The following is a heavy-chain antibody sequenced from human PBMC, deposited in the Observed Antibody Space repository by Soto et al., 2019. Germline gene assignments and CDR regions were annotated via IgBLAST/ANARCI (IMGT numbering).Heavy chain of an antibody. CDR2: ISSSSSYI. J-gene: IGHJ1*01. Sequence: EVQLVESGGGLVKPGGSLRLSCAASGFTFSSYSMNWVRQAPGKGLEWVSSISSSSSYIYYADSVKGRFTISRDNAKNSLYLQMNSLRDEDTAVYYCARGAAADAEEYFQHLGQGTLVTVSS. CDR1: GFTFSSYS. D-gene: IGHD6-13*01. V-gene: IGHV3-21*01. CDR3: ARGAAADAEEYFQH.